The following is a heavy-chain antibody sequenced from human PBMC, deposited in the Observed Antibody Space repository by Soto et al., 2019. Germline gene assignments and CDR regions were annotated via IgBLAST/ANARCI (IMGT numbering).Heavy chain of an antibody. D-gene: IGHD6-13*01. CDR1: GGSISSSSYY. J-gene: IGHJ4*02. CDR2: IYYSGST. V-gene: IGHV4-39*01. CDR3: VIGESSSWYSGIDY. Sequence: SETLSLTCTVSGGSISSSSYYGGWIRQPAGKGREWIGSIYYSGSTYYNPSLKSRVTISVDTSKNQFSLKLSSVTAADTAVYYCVIGESSSWYSGIDYWGQGTLVTVSS.